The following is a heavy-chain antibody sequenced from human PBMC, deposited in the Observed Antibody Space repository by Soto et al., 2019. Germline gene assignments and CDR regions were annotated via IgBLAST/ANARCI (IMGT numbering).Heavy chain of an antibody. J-gene: IGHJ4*02. D-gene: IGHD5-18*01. CDR1: GGSISSGGYY. CDR3: ARGAPGYSYGNRLLYYFDY. CDR2: IYYSGST. Sequence: SETLSLTCTVSGGSISSGGYYWSWIRQHPGKGLEWIGYIYYSGSTYYNPSLKSRVTISVDTSKNQFSLKLSSVTAADTAVYYCARGAPGYSYGNRLLYYFDYWGQGTLVTVSS. V-gene: IGHV4-31*03.